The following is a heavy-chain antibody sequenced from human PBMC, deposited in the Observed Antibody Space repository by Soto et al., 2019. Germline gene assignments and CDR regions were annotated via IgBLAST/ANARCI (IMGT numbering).Heavy chain of an antibody. CDR2: MNPNSGNT. CDR1: GYTFTSYD. Sequence: ASVKVSCKASGYTFTSYDINWVRQATGQGLEWMGWMNPNSGNTGYAQKFQGRVTMTRNTSISTAYMELSSLRSEDTAVYYCARGRLPRRYSSGWYHHAFDIWGQGTMVTVSS. J-gene: IGHJ3*02. V-gene: IGHV1-8*01. D-gene: IGHD6-19*01. CDR3: ARGRLPRRYSSGWYHHAFDI.